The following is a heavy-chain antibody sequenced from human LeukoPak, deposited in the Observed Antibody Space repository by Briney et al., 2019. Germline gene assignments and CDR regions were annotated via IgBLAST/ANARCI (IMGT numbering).Heavy chain of an antibody. CDR1: GYTFTGYY. D-gene: IGHD6-13*01. V-gene: IGHV1-2*02. J-gene: IGHJ4*02. CDR3: ARDRGYSSSWDEDCFDY. CDR2: INPNSGGT. Sequence: ASVKVSCKASGYTFTGYYMHWVRQAPGQGLEWMGWINPNSGGTNYAQKFQGRVTMTRDTSISTAYMELSRLRAEDTAVYYCARDRGYSSSWDEDCFDYWGQGTLVTVSS.